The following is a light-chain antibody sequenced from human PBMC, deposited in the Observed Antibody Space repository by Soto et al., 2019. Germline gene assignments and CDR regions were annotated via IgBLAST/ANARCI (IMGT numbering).Light chain of an antibody. CDR1: QSIDTW. CDR3: QPYNSYSRT. Sequence: DIQMTQSPSTLSSSVGDRVTITCRASQSIDTWLAWYQHKPGKAPKLLIFKASTLETGVPSRFSGSGSETEFTLTINSLQPDDSATYYCQPYNSYSRTFGQGTKVDI. V-gene: IGKV1-5*03. J-gene: IGKJ1*01. CDR2: KAS.